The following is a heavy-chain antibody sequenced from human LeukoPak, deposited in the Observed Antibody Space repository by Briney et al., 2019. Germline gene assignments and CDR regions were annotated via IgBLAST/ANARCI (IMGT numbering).Heavy chain of an antibody. CDR3: ATTHPNSARYYLY. V-gene: IGHV3-53*01. Sequence: GGSLRLSCPAAGLSVPSTFMSWVRPPPWKGLEWVSSVFCAGGTRYATSVMGRFPIFRDNHKSTLYLQMNSLRPDDTAVYYCATTHPNSARYYLYWRQPTLASVSS. CDR1: GLSVPSTF. CDR2: VFCAGGT. D-gene: IGHD3-22*01. J-gene: IGHJ4*02.